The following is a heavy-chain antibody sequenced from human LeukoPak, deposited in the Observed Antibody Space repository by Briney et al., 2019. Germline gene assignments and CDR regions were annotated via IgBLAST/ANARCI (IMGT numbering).Heavy chain of an antibody. CDR2: ISYDGSTK. D-gene: IGHD3-10*02. CDR1: GFTFSSYG. V-gene: IGHV3-30*18. J-gene: IGHJ5*02. CDR3: AKRGSIFGKKNWFDP. Sequence: GGSLRLSCAASGFTFSSYGMHWVRQAPGKGLEWVAVISYDGSTKYYADSVKGRFTISRDNSKNTLYLQMNSLRAEDTAVYYCAKRGSIFGKKNWFDPWGQGTLVTVSS.